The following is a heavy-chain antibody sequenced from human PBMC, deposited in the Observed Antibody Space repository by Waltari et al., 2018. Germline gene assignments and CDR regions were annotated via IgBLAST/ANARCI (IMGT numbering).Heavy chain of an antibody. J-gene: IGHJ4*02. D-gene: IGHD3-3*01. CDR1: GYTFTSYD. V-gene: IGHV1-8*01. CDR2: MNPNSGNT. CDR3: ARVPRDVLRFLEWLPHYYFDY. Sequence: QVQLVQSGAEVKKPGASVTVSCKASGYTFTSYDLNWVRQAPGQGLEWMGWMNPNSGNTGYAQKFQGRVTMTRNTSISTAYMELSSLRSEDTAVYYCARVPRDVLRFLEWLPHYYFDYWGQGTLVTVSS.